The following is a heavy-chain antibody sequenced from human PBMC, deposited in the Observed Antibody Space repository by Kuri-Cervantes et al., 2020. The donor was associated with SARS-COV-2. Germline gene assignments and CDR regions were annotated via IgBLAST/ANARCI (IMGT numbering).Heavy chain of an antibody. CDR3: AKSGLRLGELSLFFDY. CDR2: ISGSGGST. CDR1: GFTFSSYA. D-gene: IGHD3-16*02. V-gene: IGHV3-23*01. J-gene: IGHJ4*02. Sequence: GESLKISCAASGFTFSSYAMSWVRQAPGKGLEWVSAISGSGGSTYYADSVKGRFTISRDNSKNTLYLQMNSLRAEDTAVYYCAKSGLRLGELSLFFDYWGQGTLVPSPQ.